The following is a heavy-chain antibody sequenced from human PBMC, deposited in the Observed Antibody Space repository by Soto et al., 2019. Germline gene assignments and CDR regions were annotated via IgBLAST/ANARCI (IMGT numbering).Heavy chain of an antibody. D-gene: IGHD6-19*01. V-gene: IGHV4-59*01. CDR3: ERGVDRQWADY. J-gene: IGHJ4*02. Sequence: PSETLSLTCSVSGGSMDTYYWTWIRQPPGKGLEWIGYIYYSGSTNYNPSLKSRVSISLHTSKSHFSLKLSSVTAADTAVYYCERGVDRQWADYWGQGTLVTVYS. CDR2: IYYSGST. CDR1: GGSMDTYY.